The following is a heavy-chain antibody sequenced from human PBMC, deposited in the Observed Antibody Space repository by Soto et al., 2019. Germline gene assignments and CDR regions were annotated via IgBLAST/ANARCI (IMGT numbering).Heavy chain of an antibody. CDR1: GYDFARDH. Sequence: GAPVKVASGESGYDFARDHMHWVRGAAGPGLEWMGIINPSGGSTSYAQKFQGRVTMTRDTSTSTVYMELSSLRSEDTAVYYCARDMVVPAADYYYGMDVWGQGTTVTVSS. J-gene: IGHJ6*02. D-gene: IGHD2-2*01. V-gene: IGHV1-46*01. CDR3: ARDMVVPAADYYYGMDV. CDR2: INPSGGST.